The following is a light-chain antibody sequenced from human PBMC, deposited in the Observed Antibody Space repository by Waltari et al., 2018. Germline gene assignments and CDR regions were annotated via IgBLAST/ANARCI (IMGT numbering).Light chain of an antibody. V-gene: IGKV3-11*01. Sequence: EIVLTQSPATLSLSPGERAPLSCRASQSVVNSLAWYQQKPGQAPRLLIFEASISATGIPARFSGSGSGTDFTLTSSSLEPEDFAVYYCQQRSNWPRALTFGGGTKVEIK. CDR3: QQRSNWPRALT. J-gene: IGKJ4*01. CDR2: EAS. CDR1: QSVVNS.